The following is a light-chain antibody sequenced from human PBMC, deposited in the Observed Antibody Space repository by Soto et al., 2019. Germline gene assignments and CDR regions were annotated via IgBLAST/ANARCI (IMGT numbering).Light chain of an antibody. V-gene: IGKV1-27*01. Sequence: DIQMTQSPSSLSASVGDRVTITCRASQGISNYLAWYQQKPGKVPKLLIYAASTLQSGVPSRFSGSGSGTDFTLTISSLQPEDVATYYGQKYNSAPRMYTFGQGTKLEIK. CDR1: QGISNY. CDR2: AAS. J-gene: IGKJ2*01. CDR3: QKYNSAPRMYT.